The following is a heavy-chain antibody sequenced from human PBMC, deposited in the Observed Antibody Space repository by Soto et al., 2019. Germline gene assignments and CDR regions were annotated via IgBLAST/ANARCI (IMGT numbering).Heavy chain of an antibody. J-gene: IGHJ4*02. CDR1: GYTFTSYG. V-gene: IGHV1-18*01. D-gene: IGHD3-9*01. Sequence: QVQLVQSGAEVKKPGASVKVSCKASGYTFTSYGISWVRQAPGQGLEWMGWISAYNGNTNYAQKLPGRVTMTTDPTTSTAYMELRSLRSNGTAVSYCERDPGLRSDYWGQGTLVTVSS. CDR2: ISAYNGNT. CDR3: ERDPGLRSDY.